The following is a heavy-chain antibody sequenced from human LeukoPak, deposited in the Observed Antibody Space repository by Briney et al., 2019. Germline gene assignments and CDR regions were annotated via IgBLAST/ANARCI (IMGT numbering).Heavy chain of an antibody. CDR2: ISYDGSNK. CDR1: GFTFSSYA. J-gene: IGHJ4*02. D-gene: IGHD4-23*01. CDR3: ARGRPHGNDY. Sequence: GGSLRLSCAASGFTFSSYAMHWVRQAPGKGLEWVAVISYDGSNKYYADSVKGRFSISRDNAKNTLYLQMNSLRVEDTAVYYCARGRPHGNDYWGQGTLVTVSS. V-gene: IGHV3-30-3*01.